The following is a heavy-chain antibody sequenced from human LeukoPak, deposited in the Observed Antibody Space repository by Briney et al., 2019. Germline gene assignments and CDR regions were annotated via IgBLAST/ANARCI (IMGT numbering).Heavy chain of an antibody. V-gene: IGHV4-38-2*01. CDR3: ARRWGYCSGTSCYAFDY. CDR2: IYHSGST. J-gene: IGHJ4*02. D-gene: IGHD2-2*01. Sequence: SETLSLTCAVSGYSISSGYYWGWIRQPPGKGLEWIGSIYHSGSTYYNPSLKSRVTISVDTSKNQFSLKLSSVTAADTAVYYCARRWGYCSGTSCYAFDYWGQGTLVTVSS. CDR1: GYSISSGYY.